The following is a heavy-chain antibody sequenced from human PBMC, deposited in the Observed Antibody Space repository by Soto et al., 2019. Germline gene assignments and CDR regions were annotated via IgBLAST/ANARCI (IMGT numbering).Heavy chain of an antibody. CDR1: SGSISSSSYY. CDR2: IHFSGST. Sequence: SETLSLTCTVSSGSISSSSYYWGWLRQPPGKGLEWIGRIHFSGSTNHNPSLKSRVSISVDTSKNQFSLKLSSVTAADTAVYYCARHASSWIQTPFDYWGQGTPVTVSS. J-gene: IGHJ4*02. D-gene: IGHD5-18*01. CDR3: ARHASSWIQTPFDY. V-gene: IGHV4-39*01.